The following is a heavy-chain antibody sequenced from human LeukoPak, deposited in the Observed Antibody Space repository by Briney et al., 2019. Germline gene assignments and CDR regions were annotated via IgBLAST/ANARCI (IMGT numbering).Heavy chain of an antibody. D-gene: IGHD3-3*01. J-gene: IGHJ5*02. CDR1: GGSISSSSYY. CDR3: ARQDRRDFWSGYYNWFDP. Sequence: PSETLSLTCTVAGGSISSSSYYWGWIRQPPGKGLEWIGSIYYSGSTYYNPSLKSRVTISVDTSKNQFSLKLSSVTAADTAVYYCARQDRRDFWSGYYNWFDPWGQGTLVTVSS. CDR2: IYYSGST. V-gene: IGHV4-39*01.